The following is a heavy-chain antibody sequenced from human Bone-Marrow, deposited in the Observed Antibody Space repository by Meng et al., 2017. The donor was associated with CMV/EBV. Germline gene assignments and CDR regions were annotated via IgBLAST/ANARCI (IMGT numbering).Heavy chain of an antibody. CDR2: ISSSTNTI. V-gene: IGHV3-11*04. CDR1: GFTFSDYY. Sequence: GESLKISCAASGFTFSDYYMSWIRQAPGKGLEWVSYISSSTNTIYYADSVKGRFTISRDNAKNSLYLQMNSLRAEDTAVYYCARDRYYDSSWKPAFDIWGQGTMVTVSS. CDR3: ARDRYYDSSWKPAFDI. J-gene: IGHJ3*02. D-gene: IGHD3-22*01.